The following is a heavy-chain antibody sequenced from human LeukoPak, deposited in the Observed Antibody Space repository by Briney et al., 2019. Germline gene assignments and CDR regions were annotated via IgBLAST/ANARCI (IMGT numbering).Heavy chain of an antibody. CDR2: ISWNSGSI. CDR1: GLIFDDYA. V-gene: IGHV3-9*01. CDR3: ATDNWFDP. Sequence: PGRSLRLSCAGSGLIFDDYAMHWVRQAPGKGLEWVSGISWNSGSIGYADSVKGRFTISRDNAKNSLYLQMNSLRAEDTALYYCATDNWFDPWGQGTLVTVSS. J-gene: IGHJ5*02.